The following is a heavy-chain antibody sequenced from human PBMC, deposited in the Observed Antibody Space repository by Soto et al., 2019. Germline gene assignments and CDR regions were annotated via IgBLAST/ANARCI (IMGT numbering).Heavy chain of an antibody. Sequence: EVQLLESGGGLVQPGGSLRLSCAASGFTFSSYAMSWVRQAPGKGLEWVSAISGSGGSTYYADSVKGRFTISRDNSKNTLYLQMNSLRAEDTAVYYCAKDPRISSGWYAGWDYWGQGTLVTVSS. CDR1: GFTFSSYA. CDR3: AKDPRISSGWYAGWDY. J-gene: IGHJ4*02. CDR2: ISGSGGST. D-gene: IGHD6-19*01. V-gene: IGHV3-23*01.